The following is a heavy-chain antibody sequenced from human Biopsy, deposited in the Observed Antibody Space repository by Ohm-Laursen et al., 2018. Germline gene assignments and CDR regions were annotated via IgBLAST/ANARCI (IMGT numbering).Heavy chain of an antibody. J-gene: IGHJ6*02. Sequence: ASAKVSCKSSGNTFATYHIHWVRQAPGHGLEWMGVISPSVATTSFSQKFQGRITMTRDTSTGTVYMDLNSLGSEDTAVYYCARAGVGSDGTDSYYYGMDVWGPGTTVTVSS. CDR1: GNTFATYH. V-gene: IGHV1-46*01. CDR3: ARAGVGSDGTDSYYYGMDV. D-gene: IGHD5-24*01. CDR2: ISPSVATT.